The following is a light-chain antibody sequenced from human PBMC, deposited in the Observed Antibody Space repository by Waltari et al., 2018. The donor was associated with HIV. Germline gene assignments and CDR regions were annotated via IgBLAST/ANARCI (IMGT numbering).Light chain of an antibody. J-gene: IGLJ2*01. V-gene: IGLV1-40*01. CDR3: QSYDSSLSGPVV. CDR1: SSNIGAGYD. Sequence: QSVLTQPPSVSGAPGQRGTISCTGSSSNIGAGYDVHWYQQLPGTAPKPRIQVNSKRASGVPDRFAVSESGTSSSLAITVLQAEDEADYYCQSYDSSLSGPVVFGGGTKLTVL. CDR2: VNS.